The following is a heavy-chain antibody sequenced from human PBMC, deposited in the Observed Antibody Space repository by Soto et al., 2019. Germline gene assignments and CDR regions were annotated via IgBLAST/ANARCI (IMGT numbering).Heavy chain of an antibody. D-gene: IGHD3-22*01. J-gene: IGHJ4*02. CDR3: ARDLSSGYSY. Sequence: QVQLVESGGGVVQPGRSLRLSCAASGFTFSSYAMHWVRQAPGKGLEWVAVISYDGSNKYYADSVKGRFTISRDNSKNTLYLQMNSLRAEDTAVYYCARDLSSGYSYWGQGTLVTVPS. CDR2: ISYDGSNK. V-gene: IGHV3-30-3*01. CDR1: GFTFSSYA.